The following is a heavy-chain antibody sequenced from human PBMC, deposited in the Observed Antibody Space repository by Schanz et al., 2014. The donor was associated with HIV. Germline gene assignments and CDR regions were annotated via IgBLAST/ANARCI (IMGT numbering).Heavy chain of an antibody. V-gene: IGHV3-33*01. D-gene: IGHD3-9*01. CDR2: IWYDGNTK. J-gene: IGHJ3*01. CDR1: GFNINSYG. Sequence: QVQLVESGGGVVQPGRSLRLSCAASGFNINSYGLHWVRQAPGKGLEWVAVIWYDGNTKFYGDSVKGRFTISRDNSKNTLYLQMNRLRAEDTSVYYCARGFQGFDYWGRGTMVTVSS. CDR3: ARGFQGFDY.